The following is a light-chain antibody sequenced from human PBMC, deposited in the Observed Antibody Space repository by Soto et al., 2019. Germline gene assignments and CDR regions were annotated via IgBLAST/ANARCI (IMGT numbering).Light chain of an antibody. CDR3: QQYNGWPLT. V-gene: IGKV3-15*01. CDR2: FAS. J-gene: IGKJ4*01. Sequence: EIVMTQSPFTLSASPGDRATPSCRASQSVNSNLAWYPQKPGQTPKLLIYFASTRATGIPARFSGSGSGTVFTLSISSLQSEDFAVYYCQQYNGWPLTFGGGTKVEFK. CDR1: QSVNSN.